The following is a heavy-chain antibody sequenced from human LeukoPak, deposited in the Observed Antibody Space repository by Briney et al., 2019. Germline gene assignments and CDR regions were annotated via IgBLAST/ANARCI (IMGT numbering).Heavy chain of an antibody. CDR1: GFTFSSYS. J-gene: IGHJ4*02. D-gene: IGHD3-22*01. CDR3: ARYYDSSGYYPYYFDY. CDR2: ISSSSSYI. Sequence: GGSLRLSCAASGFTFSSYSVNWVRQAPGKGLEWVSSISSSSSYIYYADSVEGRFTISRDNAKNSLYLQMNSLRAEDTAVYYCARYYDSSGYYPYYFDYWGQGTLVTVSS. V-gene: IGHV3-21*01.